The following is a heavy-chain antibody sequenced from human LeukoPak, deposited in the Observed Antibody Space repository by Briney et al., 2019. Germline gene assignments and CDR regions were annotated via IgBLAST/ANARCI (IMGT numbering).Heavy chain of an antibody. Sequence: SETLSLTCAVFGVSFSGYYWSWIRQPAGKGLEWIGRIYTSGSTNYNPSLKSRVTMSVDTSKNQFSLKLSSVTAADTAVYYCARDGSDVVVPAARYGMDVWGQGTTVTVSS. J-gene: IGHJ6*02. CDR1: GVSFSGYY. CDR3: ARDGSDVVVPAARYGMDV. V-gene: IGHV4-4*07. CDR2: IYTSGST. D-gene: IGHD2-2*01.